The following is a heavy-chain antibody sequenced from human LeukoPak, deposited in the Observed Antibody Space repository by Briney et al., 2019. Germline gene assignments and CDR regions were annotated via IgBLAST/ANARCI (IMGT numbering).Heavy chain of an antibody. D-gene: IGHD2-15*01. CDR3: AKDLIVVVVAAEVYFDY. CDR1: GFTFSSCA. CDR2: ISGSGGST. V-gene: IGHV3-23*01. J-gene: IGHJ4*02. Sequence: GGSLRLSRAASGFTFSSCAMSWVRQAPGKGLEWVSAISGSGGSTYYADSVKGRFTISRDNSKNTLYLQMNSLRAEDTAVYYCAKDLIVVVVAAEVYFDYWGQGTLVTVSS.